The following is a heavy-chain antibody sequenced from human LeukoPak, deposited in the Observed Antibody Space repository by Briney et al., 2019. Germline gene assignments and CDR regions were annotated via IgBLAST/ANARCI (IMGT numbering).Heavy chain of an antibody. D-gene: IGHD5-24*01. Sequence: PGGSLRLSCAASGFTFDDYGMSWVRQAPGKGLEWVSGINWSGGSTGYADSVKGRFTISRDNAKNSLYLQMNSLRAEDTALYYCARAGWLQFRYYYMDVWGKGTTVTVSS. CDR1: GFTFDDYG. J-gene: IGHJ6*03. CDR2: INWSGGST. V-gene: IGHV3-20*04. CDR3: ARAGWLQFRYYYMDV.